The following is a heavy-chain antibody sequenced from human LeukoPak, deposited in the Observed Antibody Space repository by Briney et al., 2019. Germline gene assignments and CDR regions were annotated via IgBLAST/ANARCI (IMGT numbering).Heavy chain of an antibody. V-gene: IGHV4-30-4*08. D-gene: IGHD6-6*01. CDR2: IYYSGST. CDR3: ARGDSSSPSFDY. Sequence: PSETLSLTCTVSGGSISSGDYYWSWIRQPPGKGLEWIGYIYYSGSTYYNPSLKSRVTISVDTSKNQFSLKLSSVTAADTAVYYCARGDSSSPSFDYWGQGTLATVSS. CDR1: GGSISSGDYY. J-gene: IGHJ4*02.